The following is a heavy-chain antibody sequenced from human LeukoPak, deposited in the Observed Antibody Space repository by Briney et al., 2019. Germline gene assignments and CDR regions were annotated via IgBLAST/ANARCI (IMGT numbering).Heavy chain of an antibody. Sequence: EASVKVSCKASGYTFTSYGIGWVRQAPGQGLEWMGWISAYNGNTNYAQKLQGRVTMTTDTSTSTAYMELRSLRSDDTAVYYCARDIYGGNERPYYGMDVWGQGTTVTVSS. D-gene: IGHD4-23*01. CDR1: GYTFTSYG. V-gene: IGHV1-18*01. J-gene: IGHJ6*02. CDR2: ISAYNGNT. CDR3: ARDIYGGNERPYYGMDV.